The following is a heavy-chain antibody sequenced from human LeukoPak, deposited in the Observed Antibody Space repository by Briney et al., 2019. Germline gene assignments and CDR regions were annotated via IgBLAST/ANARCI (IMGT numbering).Heavy chain of an antibody. CDR2: IIPIFGTA. V-gene: IGHV1-69*05. Sequence: VASVKVSCKASGGTFSSYAISWVRQAPGQGLEWMGGIIPIFGTANYAQKFQGRVTITTDESTSTAYMELSSLRSEDTAVYYCARDKKAYGLGYQLLVWFDPWGQGTLVTVSS. J-gene: IGHJ5*02. D-gene: IGHD2-2*01. CDR1: GGTFSSYA. CDR3: ARDKKAYGLGYQLLVWFDP.